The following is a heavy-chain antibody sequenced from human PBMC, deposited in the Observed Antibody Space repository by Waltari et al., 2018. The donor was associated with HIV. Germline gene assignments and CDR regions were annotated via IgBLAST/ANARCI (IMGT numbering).Heavy chain of an antibody. CDR1: GGSVINSDYY. D-gene: IGHD2-8*01. V-gene: IGHV4-39*01. CDR2: IYYTGTT. J-gene: IGHJ6*02. CDR3: ARRPRMAAFYLYYGMDV. Sequence: QLQLQQSGPGLVKPSETLSLTCTVSGGSVINSDYYWDFIRQSPGKGLEWIGNIYYTGTTFHTPSRKSRLTMSADFSRNQFSLRLNSVSAADTAIYYCARRPRMAAFYLYYGMDVWGQGTTVTVSS.